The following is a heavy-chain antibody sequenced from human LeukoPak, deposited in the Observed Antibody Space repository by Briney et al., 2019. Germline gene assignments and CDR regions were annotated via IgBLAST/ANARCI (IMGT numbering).Heavy chain of an antibody. D-gene: IGHD3-22*01. CDR2: INPNSGGT. CDR1: GYTFTGYY. Sequence: ASVKVSCKASGYTFTGYYMHWVRQAPGQGLEWMGWINPNSGGTNYAQKFQGRVTMTRDTSISTAYMELSRLRSDDTAVYYCARDAYYYDSSGYYPHPDYWGQGTLVTVSS. J-gene: IGHJ4*02. CDR3: ARDAYYYDSSGYYPHPDY. V-gene: IGHV1-2*02.